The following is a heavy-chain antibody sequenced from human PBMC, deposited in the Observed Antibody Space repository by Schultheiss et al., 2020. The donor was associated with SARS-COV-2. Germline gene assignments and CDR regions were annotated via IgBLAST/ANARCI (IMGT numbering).Heavy chain of an antibody. V-gene: IGHV3-66*01. J-gene: IGHJ4*02. Sequence: GGSLRLSCAASGFTFSSYWMSWVRQAPGKGLEWVSVIYSGGSTYYADSVKGRFTISRDNAKNSLDLQMSSLRAEDTAVYYCARDYCSGESCYCFAYWGQGTLVTVSS. D-gene: IGHD2-15*01. CDR1: GFTFSSYW. CDR2: IYSGGST. CDR3: ARDYCSGESCYCFAY.